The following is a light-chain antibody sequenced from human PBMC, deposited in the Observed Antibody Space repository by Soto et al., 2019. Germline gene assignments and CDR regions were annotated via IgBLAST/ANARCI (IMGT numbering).Light chain of an antibody. CDR2: EVA. J-gene: IGLJ2*01. Sequence: QSALIQPASVSGSRGQWLTISCTGTSSDVGHYNYVSWYQQHPGKAPKLMIYEVANRPSGVSTRFSASKSGNTASLTISGLQAEDEADYYCSSYTLNSTLVFGGGTKLTVL. V-gene: IGLV2-14*01. CDR3: SSYTLNSTLV. CDR1: SSDVGHYNY.